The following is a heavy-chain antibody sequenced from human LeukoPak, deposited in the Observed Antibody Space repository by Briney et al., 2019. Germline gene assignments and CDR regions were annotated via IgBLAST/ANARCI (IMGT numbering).Heavy chain of an antibody. CDR2: INPNSGDT. Sequence: ASVKVSCKTSGYTFSDYYIHWIRQAPGQGLEWVGWINPNSGDTDYAQKFQGRVTITADKSTSTAYMELSSLRSEDTAVYYCARVRGYYYDSSGYYYWGQGTLVTVSS. V-gene: IGHV1-2*02. D-gene: IGHD3-22*01. J-gene: IGHJ4*02. CDR3: ARVRGYYYDSSGYYY. CDR1: GYTFSDYY.